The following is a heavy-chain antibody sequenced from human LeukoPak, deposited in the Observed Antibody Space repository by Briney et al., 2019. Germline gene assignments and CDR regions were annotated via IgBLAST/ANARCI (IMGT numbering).Heavy chain of an antibody. CDR2: IYYTGST. D-gene: IGHD4-11*01. CDR1: GGSISSYF. V-gene: IGHV4-59*01. Sequence: SETLSLTCTISGGSISSYFWSWIQQPPGKGLEWIGYIYYTGSTNYNPSLKSRVIISLDTSKNQFSLKLSSVTAADTAVYYCANPPTVTSFDYWGQGTLVTVSS. J-gene: IGHJ4*02. CDR3: ANPPTVTSFDY.